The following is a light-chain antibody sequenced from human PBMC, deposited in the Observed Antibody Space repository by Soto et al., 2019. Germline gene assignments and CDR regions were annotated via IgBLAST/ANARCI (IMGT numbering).Light chain of an antibody. V-gene: IGKV3D-20*02. Sequence: EIVLTQTPGTLSLSPGERATLSCRASQTVSSNYLAWYQQKPGQAPRLLIYAASTRATGIPARFSGSGSGTDFTLTISSLEPEDFAVYYCQQRSNWPRTFGQGTKVDIK. CDR2: AAS. CDR1: QTVSSNY. CDR3: QQRSNWPRT. J-gene: IGKJ1*01.